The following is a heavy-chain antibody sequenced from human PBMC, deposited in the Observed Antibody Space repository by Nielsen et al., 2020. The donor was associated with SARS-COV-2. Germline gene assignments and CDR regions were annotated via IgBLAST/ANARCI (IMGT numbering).Heavy chain of an antibody. V-gene: IGHV3-11*01. CDR3: AAMIVVAYFDY. J-gene: IGHJ4*02. D-gene: IGHD3-22*01. CDR1: GFTFSDYY. CDR2: ISSSGSTI. Sequence: GESLKISCAASGFTFSDYYMSWIRQAPGKGLEWVSYISSSGSTIYYADSVKGRFTISRDNAKNSLYLQMNSLRAEDTAVYYCAAMIVVAYFDYWGQGTLVTVSS.